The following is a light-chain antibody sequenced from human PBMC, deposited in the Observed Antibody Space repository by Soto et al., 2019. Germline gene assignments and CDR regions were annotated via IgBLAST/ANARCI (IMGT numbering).Light chain of an antibody. CDR3: QQYNSWPLT. CDR1: QSGSAS. J-gene: IGKJ4*01. V-gene: IGKV3-15*01. Sequence: EIVLTHSPGTQSLTPGERPTLSWRASQSGSASLAWYQQKPGQAPRFLIYGVSSRAPGLPGRFSGSGSGTEFTLTISSLQSEDLAVYYCQQYNSWPLTFGGGTKGDIK. CDR2: GVS.